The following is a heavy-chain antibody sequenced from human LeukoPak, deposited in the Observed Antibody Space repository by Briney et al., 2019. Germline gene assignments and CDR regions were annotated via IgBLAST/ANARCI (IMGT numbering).Heavy chain of an antibody. V-gene: IGHV3-53*01. CDR2: IYSGGST. CDR1: GFTVSSNY. J-gene: IGHJ6*02. D-gene: IGHD2-21*02. Sequence: GGSLRLSCAASGFTVSSNYMSWVRQAPGKGLEWVSVIYSGGSTYYADSVKGRFTISRDNSKNTLYLQMNSLGAEDTAVYYCARGGPFYCGGDCQWMDVWGQGTTVTVSS. CDR3: ARGGPFYCGGDCQWMDV.